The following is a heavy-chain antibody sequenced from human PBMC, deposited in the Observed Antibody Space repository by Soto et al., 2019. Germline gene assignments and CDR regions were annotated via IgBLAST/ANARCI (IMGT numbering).Heavy chain of an antibody. CDR3: AREYYDILTGQGL. D-gene: IGHD3-9*01. J-gene: IGHJ3*01. CDR2: INPSGTT. CDR1: GGSFSGYY. Sequence: SETLSLTCGVNGGSFSGYYWRWIRQSPGKGLQWIGEINPSGTTSYNPSLKSRATISVESPTTRFSLKLRSVTAADTAVYYCAREYYDILTGQGLWGQGTMVTVSS. V-gene: IGHV4-34*01.